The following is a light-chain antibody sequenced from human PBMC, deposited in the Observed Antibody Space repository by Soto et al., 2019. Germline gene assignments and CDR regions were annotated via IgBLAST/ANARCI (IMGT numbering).Light chain of an antibody. CDR2: EVT. J-gene: IGLJ2*01. CDR3: CSFGSSGTT. CDR1: SSDIGSYDL. Sequence: QSALTQPASVSGSPGQSITISCNGTSSDIGSYDLLSWYQQHPGKAPKLMIYEVTKRPAGVSDRFSGSKSANTASLTISGFQAEDEADYYCCSFGSSGTTFGGGTKLTVL. V-gene: IGLV2-23*02.